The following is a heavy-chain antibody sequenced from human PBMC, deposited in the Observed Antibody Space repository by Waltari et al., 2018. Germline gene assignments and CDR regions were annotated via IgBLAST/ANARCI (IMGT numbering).Heavy chain of an antibody. CDR3: AGESNNVNHLDF. CDR2: MNPNSGAT. Sequence: QEQLVQPGAEVRKPGASVKVSCRASGNTFTGFYIHWVRQAPGQGLEWMGWMNPNSGATNYAWKFQGRVTMTRDTSINTAYMELSSLTSDDTAVYYCAGESNNVNHLDFWGQGTLVTVSS. J-gene: IGHJ4*02. D-gene: IGHD7-27*01. CDR1: GNTFTGFY. V-gene: IGHV1-2*02.